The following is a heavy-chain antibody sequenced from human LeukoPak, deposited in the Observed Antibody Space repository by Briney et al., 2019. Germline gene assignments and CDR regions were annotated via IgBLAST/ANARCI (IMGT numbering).Heavy chain of an antibody. V-gene: IGHV3-21*01. D-gene: IGHD3-10*01. CDR3: ARDGELLWFGEFFDY. CDR2: ISSSSSYI. J-gene: IGHJ4*02. CDR1: GFTFSSYS. Sequence: GGSLRLSCAASGFTFSSYSMNWVRQAPGKGLEWVSSISSSSSYIYYADSVKGRFTISRDNAKNSLYLQMNSLRAEDTAVYYCARDGELLWFGEFFDYWGQGTLVTVSS.